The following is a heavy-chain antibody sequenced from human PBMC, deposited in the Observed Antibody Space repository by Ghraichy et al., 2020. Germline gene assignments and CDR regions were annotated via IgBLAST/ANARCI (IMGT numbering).Heavy chain of an antibody. CDR2: IYTSGST. D-gene: IGHD3-22*01. CDR1: GGSISSYY. J-gene: IGHJ4*02. CDR3: ARDQYYYDSSAPSEDYFDY. V-gene: IGHV4-4*07. Sequence: SETLSLTCTVSGGSISSYYWSWIRQPAGKGLEWIGRIYTSGSTNYNPSLKSRVTMSVDTSKNQFSLKLSSVTAADTAVYYCARDQYYYDSSAPSEDYFDYWGQGTLVTVSS.